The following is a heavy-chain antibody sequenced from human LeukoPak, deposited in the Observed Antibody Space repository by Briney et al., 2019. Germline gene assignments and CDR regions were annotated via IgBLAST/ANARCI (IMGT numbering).Heavy chain of an antibody. CDR3: ARTTGATGYPRIEYYFDY. D-gene: IGHD1-26*01. CDR1: GGTFSSYA. J-gene: IGHJ4*02. CDR2: IIPIFGTA. V-gene: IGHV1-69*05. Sequence: SVKVSCKASGGTFSSYAITWVRQAPGQGLKWMGGIIPIFGTANYAQKFQGRVTITTDESTSTAYMELSSLRSEDTAVYYCARTTGATGYPRIEYYFDYWGQGTLVTVSS.